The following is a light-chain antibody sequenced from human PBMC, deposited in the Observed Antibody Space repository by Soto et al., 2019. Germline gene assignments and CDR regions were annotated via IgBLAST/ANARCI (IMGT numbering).Light chain of an antibody. CDR2: EVK. V-gene: IGLV2-8*01. Sequence: QSVLTQPPSASGPPGQSVTISCTGATSDVGFYNYVSWYQQYPGKAPKLMIFEVKKRPSGVPDRFSGSKSGNTASLTISGLQADDEADYYCCSYEDDNIFVSGTGTKVTVL. CDR3: CSYEDDNIFV. CDR1: TSDVGFYNY. J-gene: IGLJ1*01.